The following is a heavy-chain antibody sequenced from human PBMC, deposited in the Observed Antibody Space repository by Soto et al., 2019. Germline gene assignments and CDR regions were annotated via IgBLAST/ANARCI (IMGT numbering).Heavy chain of an antibody. V-gene: IGHV1-46*01. CDR3: ARDHSLGGYSYGKFDC. J-gene: IGHJ4*02. CDR1: GYTFTSYF. CDR2: INPTGGST. D-gene: IGHD5-18*01. Sequence: ASEKVSCKASGYTFTSYFIHWVRQAPGQGLEWMGIINPTGGSTSYAQKFQGRVTMTRDTSTSTVYMELSSLRSEDTAVYYCARDHSLGGYSYGKFDCWGQGTLVTVSS.